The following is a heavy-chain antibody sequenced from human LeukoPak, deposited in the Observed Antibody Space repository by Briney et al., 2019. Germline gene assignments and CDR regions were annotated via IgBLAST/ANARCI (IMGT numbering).Heavy chain of an antibody. CDR2: IYYSGST. D-gene: IGHD5-18*01. CDR1: GGSISRYY. Sequence: SETLSLTCTVSGGSISRYYWSWIRQPPGKGLEWIRYIYYSGSTNYNPSLKSRVTISVDTSKNQFSLKLSSVTAADTAVYYCARVEGSYGYDYYYGLDVWGKGTTVTVSS. V-gene: IGHV4-59*01. CDR3: ARVEGSYGYDYYYGLDV. J-gene: IGHJ6*04.